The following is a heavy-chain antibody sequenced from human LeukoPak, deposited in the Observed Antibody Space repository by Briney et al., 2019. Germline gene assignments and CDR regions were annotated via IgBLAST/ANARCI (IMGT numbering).Heavy chain of an antibody. CDR2: IYYSGST. Sequence: PSETLSLTCTVSGGSISRYYRSWIRQPPGKGLEWIGYIYYSGSTNYSPSLKSRVTISVDTSKNQFSLRLRSVTAADTAVYYCARQIASAGTAGFDFWGQGALVTVSS. J-gene: IGHJ4*02. CDR3: ARQIASAGTAGFDF. CDR1: GGSISRYY. D-gene: IGHD6-13*01. V-gene: IGHV4-59*12.